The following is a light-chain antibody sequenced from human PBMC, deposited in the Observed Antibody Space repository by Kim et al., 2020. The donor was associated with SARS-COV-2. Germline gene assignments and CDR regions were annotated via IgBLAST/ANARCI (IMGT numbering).Light chain of an antibody. V-gene: IGKV3-11*01. CDR2: DAS. CDR3: QQRGSWPLT. CDR1: QSVSNF. J-gene: IGKJ4*01. Sequence: DIVLTQSPATLSLSPGERATLSCRASQSVSNFLSWYQQKPGQAPRLLIYDASKRATGIPDRFSGGGSGTDFTLTISSLETEDLGFYYCQQRGSWPLTFGGGTKVDIK.